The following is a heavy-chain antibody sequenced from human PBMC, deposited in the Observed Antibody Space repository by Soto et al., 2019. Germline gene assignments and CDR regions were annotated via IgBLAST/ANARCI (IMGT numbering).Heavy chain of an antibody. J-gene: IGHJ4*02. V-gene: IGHV4-59*01. CDR3: ARVRAVAGKRYFGY. Sequence: PSETLSLTCTVSGGSTIAYYWNWIWQPPGKGLQWSGYTYSSGSTTYNPSLKSRVTISVDSSKNQFSLKLECVTPAETAVYYCARVRAVAGKRYFGYCGPGTVDTVSS. CDR1: GGSTIAYY. CDR2: TYSSGST. D-gene: IGHD6-13*01.